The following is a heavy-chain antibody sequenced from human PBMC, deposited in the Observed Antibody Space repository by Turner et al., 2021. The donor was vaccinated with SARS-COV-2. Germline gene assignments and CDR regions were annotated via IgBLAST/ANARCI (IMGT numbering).Heavy chain of an antibody. CDR1: GGSFSGYY. CDR2: IHHSGST. V-gene: IGHV4-34*01. D-gene: IGHD2-21*02. Sequence: QVHLQQWGAGLFKPSETLSLTCAVYGGSFSGYYWTWIRQPPGKGLEWIGEIHHSGSTYYNPSLKSRVTISQDTSKSQFSLNLSSVTAADTAVYHCARGDDSRKSGLLWGQGTLVTVSS. J-gene: IGHJ4*02. CDR3: ARGDDSRKSGLL.